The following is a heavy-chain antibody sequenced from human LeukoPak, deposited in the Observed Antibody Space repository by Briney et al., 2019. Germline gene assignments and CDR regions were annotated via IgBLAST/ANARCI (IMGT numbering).Heavy chain of an antibody. CDR2: INPDGRAT. J-gene: IGHJ1*01. CDR3: ASSHDSAGND. CDR1: GFTFSTSW. V-gene: IGHV3-7*01. Sequence: GGSLRLSCAASGFTFSTSWMSWVRQAPGKGLEWLANINPDGRATFYVDSVKGRFIISRDNAKNSLFLQMSSLRDDDTALYYCASSHDSAGNDWGPGTVVTVYS. D-gene: IGHD2-15*01.